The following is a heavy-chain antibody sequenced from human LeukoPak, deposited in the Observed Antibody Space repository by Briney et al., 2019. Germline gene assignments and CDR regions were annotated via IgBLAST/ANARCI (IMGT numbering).Heavy chain of an antibody. D-gene: IGHD5-24*01. CDR2: ISYSSETI. CDR3: AKDRGGGSQLGDAYDV. J-gene: IGHJ3*01. CDR1: GFTFSTYT. V-gene: IGHV3-9*01. Sequence: GGSLRLSCAASGFTFSTYTMNWVRLAPGKGLEWVSGISYSSETIGYVDSVKGRFTISRDNVRKSLYLQMNSLRIEDTALYYCAKDRGGGSQLGDAYDVWGQGTMVSVSA.